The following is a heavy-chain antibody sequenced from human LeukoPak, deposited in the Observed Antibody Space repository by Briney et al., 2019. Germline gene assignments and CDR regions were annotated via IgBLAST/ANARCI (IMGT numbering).Heavy chain of an antibody. J-gene: IGHJ4*02. CDR3: ALALVVAAPFDY. V-gene: IGHV1-69*13. Sequence: LRASVKVSCKASGGTFSSYATSWVRQAPGQGLEWMGGIIPIFGTANYAQKFQGRVTITADESTSTAYMELSSLRSEDTAVYYCALALVVAAPFDYWGQGTLVTVSS. CDR2: IIPIFGTA. D-gene: IGHD2-15*01. CDR1: GGTFSSYA.